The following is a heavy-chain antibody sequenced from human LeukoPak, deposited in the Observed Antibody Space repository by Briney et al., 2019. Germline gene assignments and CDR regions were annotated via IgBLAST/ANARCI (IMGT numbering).Heavy chain of an antibody. CDR1: GFTVSSNY. D-gene: IGHD3-22*01. CDR3: AKGLRRITMIVD. J-gene: IGHJ3*01. CDR2: ISGSGGST. V-gene: IGHV3-23*01. Sequence: PGGSLRLSCAASGFTVSSNYMSWVRQAPGKGLEWVSAISGSGGSTYYADSVKGRFTISRDNSKNTLYLQMSSLRAEDTAVYYCAKGLRRITMIVDWGQGTMVTVSS.